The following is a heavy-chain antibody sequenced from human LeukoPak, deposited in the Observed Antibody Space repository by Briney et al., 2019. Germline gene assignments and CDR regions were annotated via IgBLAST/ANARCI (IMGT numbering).Heavy chain of an antibody. D-gene: IGHD3-9*01. Sequence: GESLQISCKGSGYSFTSNWIGWVRQMPGKGLEWMGIIYPTDSDTRYGPSFQGQVTISVDKSLSTAYLQWSSLKASDTAMYYCAYDILTGYPNPGFDYWGQGTLVTVSS. J-gene: IGHJ4*02. CDR2: IYPTDSDT. CDR1: GYSFTSNW. CDR3: AYDILTGYPNPGFDY. V-gene: IGHV5-51*01.